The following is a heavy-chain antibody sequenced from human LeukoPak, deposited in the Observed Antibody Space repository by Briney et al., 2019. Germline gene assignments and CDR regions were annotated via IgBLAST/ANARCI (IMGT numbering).Heavy chain of an antibody. CDR1: GFTFSSHA. V-gene: IGHV3-23*01. CDR2: INSRGDRT. Sequence: GGSLRLSCAASGFTFSSHAMSWVRQAPGKGPEWVSAINSRGDRTEYADSVRGRFTMSRDNSKNTLYLQMYSLRAEDTATYYCAIVGYCTNNCFRTHDYWGQGTLVPVSS. CDR3: AIVGYCTNNCFRTHDY. D-gene: IGHD2-8*01. J-gene: IGHJ4*02.